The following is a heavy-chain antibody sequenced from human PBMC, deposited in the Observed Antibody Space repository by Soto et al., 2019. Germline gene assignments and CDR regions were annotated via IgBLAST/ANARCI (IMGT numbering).Heavy chain of an antibody. Sequence: GGSLRLSCAASGFTFSYAWMSWVRQAPGKGLEWVGRIKSKTDGETTDYAAPVKGRFTISRDDSKNTLYLQMNSLKTEDTAVYYCTTEGPGYCTGGSCQAFDYWGPGTLVTVSS. CDR2: IKSKTDGETT. V-gene: IGHV3-15*01. CDR1: GFTFSYAW. D-gene: IGHD2-15*01. J-gene: IGHJ4*02. CDR3: TTEGPGYCTGGSCQAFDY.